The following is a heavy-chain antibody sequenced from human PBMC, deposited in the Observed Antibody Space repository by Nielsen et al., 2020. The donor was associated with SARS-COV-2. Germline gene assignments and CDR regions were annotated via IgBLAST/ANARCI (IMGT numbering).Heavy chain of an antibody. J-gene: IGHJ6*02. V-gene: IGHV1-3*01. Sequence: ASVKVSCKASGYTFTSYAMHWVRQAPGQRLEWMGWINAGNGNTKYSQKFQGRVTMTRDTFTSTVYMELSSLRSEDTTLYYCARAAGNYYGSGSYYNGAMDVWGQGTTVTVSS. CDR3: ARAAGNYYGSGSYYNGAMDV. CDR2: INAGNGNT. CDR1: GYTFTSYA. D-gene: IGHD3-10*01.